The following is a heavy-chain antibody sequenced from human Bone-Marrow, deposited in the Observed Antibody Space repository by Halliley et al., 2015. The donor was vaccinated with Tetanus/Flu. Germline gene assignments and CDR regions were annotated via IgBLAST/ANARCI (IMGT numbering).Heavy chain of an antibody. Sequence: IGSMYYNGPTNNNPALKSRVTISVDTSKRQPSLRLSSGTAADTAVYYCARAAVRGYTYGDFDYWGRGTLVTVSS. CDR3: ARAAVRGYTYGDFDY. J-gene: IGHJ4*02. D-gene: IGHD5-18*01. CDR2: MYYNGPT. V-gene: IGHV4-59*01.